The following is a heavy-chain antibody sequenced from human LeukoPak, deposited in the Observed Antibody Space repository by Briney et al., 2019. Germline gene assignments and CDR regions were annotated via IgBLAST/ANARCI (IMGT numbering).Heavy chain of an antibody. CDR1: GYTFTGYY. J-gene: IGHJ4*02. Sequence: ASVKVSCKASGYTFTGYYMHWVRQAPGQGLEWMGWINPNSGGTNYAQKVQGRVTMTRDTSISTAYMELSRLRSDDTAVYYCASQYCSGGSCYSQFDYWGQGTLVTVTS. D-gene: IGHD2-15*01. CDR2: INPNSGGT. V-gene: IGHV1-2*02. CDR3: ASQYCSGGSCYSQFDY.